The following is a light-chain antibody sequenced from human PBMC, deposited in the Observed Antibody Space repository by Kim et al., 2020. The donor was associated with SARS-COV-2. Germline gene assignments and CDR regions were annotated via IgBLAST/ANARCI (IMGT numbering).Light chain of an antibody. J-gene: IGLJ3*02. Sequence: QSITLPSNGTSTDFGGYNYASCYQQHPGKAPKLMIYDVSNRPSGVSNRFSGSKSGNTASLTISGLQAEDEADYYCSSYTSSSTKVFGGGTQLTVL. CDR1: STDFGGYNY. CDR2: DVS. V-gene: IGLV2-14*03. CDR3: SSYTSSSTKV.